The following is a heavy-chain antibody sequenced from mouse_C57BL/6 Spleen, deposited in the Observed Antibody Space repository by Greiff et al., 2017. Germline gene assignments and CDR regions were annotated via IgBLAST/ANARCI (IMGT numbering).Heavy chain of an antibody. V-gene: IGHV1-5*01. D-gene: IGHD1-1*01. J-gene: IGHJ1*03. Sequence: EVQLQQSGTVLARPGASVKMSCKTSGYTFTSYWMHWVKQRPGQGLEWIGAIYPGHSDTSYNQKFKGKAKLTAVTSASTAYMELSSLTNEDSAVYYCTRGGFYYGSRTGYFDVGGTGTTVTVSS. CDR2: IYPGHSDT. CDR3: TRGGFYYGSRTGYFDV. CDR1: GYTFTSYW.